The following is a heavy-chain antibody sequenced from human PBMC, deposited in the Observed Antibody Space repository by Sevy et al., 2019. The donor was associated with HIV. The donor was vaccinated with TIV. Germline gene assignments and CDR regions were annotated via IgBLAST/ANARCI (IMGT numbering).Heavy chain of an antibody. V-gene: IGHV1-3*01. CDR3: ARRHDYSNYYYYYGMDV. CDR1: GYTFTSYA. J-gene: IGHJ6*02. D-gene: IGHD4-4*01. CDR2: INAGNGNT. Sequence: ASVKVSCKASGYTFTSYAMHWVRQAPGQRLEWMGWINAGNGNTKYSQKFQGRVTITRDTSASTAYMELSSLRSEDTAVYYCARRHDYSNYYYYYGMDVWGQWTTVTVSS.